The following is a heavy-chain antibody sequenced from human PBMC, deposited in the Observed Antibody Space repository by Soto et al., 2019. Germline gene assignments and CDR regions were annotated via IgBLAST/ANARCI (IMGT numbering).Heavy chain of an antibody. CDR1: GGTFSSYT. D-gene: IGHD3-10*01. Sequence: QVQLVQSGAEVKKPGSSVKVSCKASGGTFSSYTISWVRQAPGQGLEWMGRIIPILGIANYAQKFQGRVTITTDKSTSTDDMELSSLRSEDTAVYYCAREFKRREYYYGSGSYHPWGQGTLVTVSS. J-gene: IGHJ5*02. CDR3: AREFKRREYYYGSGSYHP. V-gene: IGHV1-69*08. CDR2: IIPILGIA.